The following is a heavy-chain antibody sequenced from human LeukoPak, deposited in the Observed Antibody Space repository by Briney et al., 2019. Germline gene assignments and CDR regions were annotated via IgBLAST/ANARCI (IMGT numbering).Heavy chain of an antibody. Sequence: PGGSLRLSCAASGFTVNSKYMSWVRQAPGKGLEWVSVIYSGGSTYYADSVKGRFTISRDNSKSTVDLQMNSLRVEDTAVYYCAMRGDTWYDCWGQGTLVTVSS. CDR2: IYSGGST. J-gene: IGHJ4*02. V-gene: IGHV3-53*01. D-gene: IGHD6-13*01. CDR3: AMRGDTWYDC. CDR1: GFTVNSKY.